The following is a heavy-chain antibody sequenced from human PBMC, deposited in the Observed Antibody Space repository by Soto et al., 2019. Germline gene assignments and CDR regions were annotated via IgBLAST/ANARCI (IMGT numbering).Heavy chain of an antibody. V-gene: IGHV1-18*01. J-gene: IGHJ4*02. CDR2: ISAHNGNT. CDR1: GYTFTTYG. Sequence: QVHLVQSGAEVKKPGASVKVSCKGSGYTFTTYGITWVRQAPGQGLEWMGWISAHNGNTNYAQKLEGRVTVTRDTSTSTAYMELRSLRADDTAVYYCARGRYGDYWGQGALVTVSS. D-gene: IGHD1-1*01. CDR3: ARGRYGDY.